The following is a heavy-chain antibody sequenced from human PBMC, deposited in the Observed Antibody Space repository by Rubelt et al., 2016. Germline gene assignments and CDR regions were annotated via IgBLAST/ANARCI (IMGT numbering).Heavy chain of an antibody. V-gene: IGHV4-39*07. CDR1: GGSISSSGYY. J-gene: IGHJ4*02. CDR3: ARGGRWQQPAWFGCDF. CDR2: MYYSGNT. D-gene: IGHD5-24*01. Sequence: QLQLQESGPGLVKPSETLSLTCTVSGGSISSSGYYWGWIRQPPGKGLEWIGSMYYSGNTYYDPSLKSRATVSADTSKSQLPRGVGSGTAADTAVDFWARGGRWQQPAWFGCDFWGQGALVTVSS.